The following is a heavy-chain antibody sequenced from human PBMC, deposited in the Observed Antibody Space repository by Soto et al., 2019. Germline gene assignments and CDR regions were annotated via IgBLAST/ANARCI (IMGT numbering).Heavy chain of an antibody. CDR2: TSYDGNNA. CDR1: GFNLWSNG. CDR3: AKPPYYYGSGSYPTQYNWFDP. Sequence: GGSLRLSCVASGFNLWSNGMHWVRQAPGKGLEWVAITSYDGNNAYYADSVNGRFTVSRDNSKNALYLQMNSLRAEDTAVYYCAKPPYYYGSGSYPTQYNWFDPWGQGTLVTVSS. J-gene: IGHJ5*02. D-gene: IGHD3-10*01. V-gene: IGHV3-30*18.